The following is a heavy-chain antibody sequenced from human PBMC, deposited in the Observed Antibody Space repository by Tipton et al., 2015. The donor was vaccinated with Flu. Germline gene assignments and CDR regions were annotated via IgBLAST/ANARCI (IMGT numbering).Heavy chain of an antibody. J-gene: IGHJ5*02. D-gene: IGHD3-3*01. CDR3: ARQFDFLSASYDL. CDR1: GYRFNSYY. V-gene: IGHV1-46*02. Sequence: QMQLVQSGAEVKKPGTSVKVSCKASGYRFNSYYIHWLRQAPGQGLEWMGMVNPTGGSTEYAQKFQGRVTMISDTSTSTVYMDMRSLRSEDTAVYFCARQFDFLSASYDLWGQGTLVTVSS. CDR2: VNPTGGST.